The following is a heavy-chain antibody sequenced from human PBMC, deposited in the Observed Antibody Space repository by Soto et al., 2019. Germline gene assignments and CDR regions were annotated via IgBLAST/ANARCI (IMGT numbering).Heavy chain of an antibody. CDR1: GGSISSYY. J-gene: IGHJ2*01. CDR3: ARFNWYFDL. V-gene: IGHV4-59*01. Sequence: QVQLQESGPGLVKPSETLSLTCTVSGGSISSYYWSWIRQPPGKGLGWIGNIDYRGSTNYNPSPKXRXTXXVDTSKTQFSLKLSSATAADTAMYYCARFNWYFDLWGRGTLVTVSS. CDR2: IDYRGST.